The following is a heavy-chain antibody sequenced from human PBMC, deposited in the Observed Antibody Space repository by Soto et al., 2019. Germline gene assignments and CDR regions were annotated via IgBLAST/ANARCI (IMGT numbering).Heavy chain of an antibody. J-gene: IGHJ4*02. CDR1: GGSISSGGYY. CDR2: IYYSGST. Sequence: SETLSLTCTVSGGSISSGGYYWSWIRQHPGKSQKWIGYIYYSGSTYYNPSLKSRVTISVDTSKNQFSLKLSSVTAADTAVYYCARSIVRYSSSWYYFDYWGQGTLVTVSS. CDR3: ARSIVRYSSSWYYFDY. D-gene: IGHD6-13*01. V-gene: IGHV4-31*03.